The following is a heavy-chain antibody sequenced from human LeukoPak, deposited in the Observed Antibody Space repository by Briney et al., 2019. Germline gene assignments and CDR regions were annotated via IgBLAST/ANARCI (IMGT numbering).Heavy chain of an antibody. V-gene: IGHV4-34*01. D-gene: IGHD1-26*01. CDR3: ARGPYSGSYQSI. J-gene: IGHJ4*02. CDR1: GITVSSNY. Sequence: GSLRLSCAASGITVSSNYMSWVRQAPGKGLEWIGEINHSGSTNYNPSLKGRVTISVDTSKNQFSLKLSSVTAADTAVYYCARGPYSGSYQSIWGQGTLVTVSS. CDR2: INHSGST.